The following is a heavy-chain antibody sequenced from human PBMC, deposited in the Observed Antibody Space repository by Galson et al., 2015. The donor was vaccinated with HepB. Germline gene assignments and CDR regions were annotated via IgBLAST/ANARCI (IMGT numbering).Heavy chain of an antibody. CDR2: ISGSGGST. Sequence: SLRLSCAASGFTFSSYAMSWVRQAPGKGLEWVSAISGSGGSTYYADSVKGSFTISRDNSKNTLYLQMNSLRAEDTAVYYCAKIYYCSSTSCYVWNAFDIRGQGTMVTVSS. CDR1: GFTFSSYA. V-gene: IGHV3-23*01. D-gene: IGHD2-2*01. J-gene: IGHJ3*02. CDR3: AKIYYCSSTSCYVWNAFDI.